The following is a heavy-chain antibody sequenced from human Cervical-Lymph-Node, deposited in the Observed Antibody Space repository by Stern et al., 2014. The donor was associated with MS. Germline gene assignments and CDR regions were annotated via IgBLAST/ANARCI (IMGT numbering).Heavy chain of an antibody. D-gene: IGHD3-10*01. V-gene: IGHV3-7*01. CDR3: ARGRGLGS. Sequence: EVQLVESGGGLVQPGESLRLSCVVSGFSFSTFWMSWVRQAPGKGLEWVTNINEDGSEKNYADSAKGRFTISRDNAKNSLYLQMNSLRVEDTAIYYCARGRGLGSWGQGTLVTVSS. CDR1: GFSFSTFW. J-gene: IGHJ4*02. CDR2: INEDGSEK.